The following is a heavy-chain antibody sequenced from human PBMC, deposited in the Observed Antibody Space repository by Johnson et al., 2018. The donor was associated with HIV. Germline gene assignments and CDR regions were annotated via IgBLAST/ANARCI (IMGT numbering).Heavy chain of an antibody. J-gene: IGHJ3*02. D-gene: IGHD2-8*01. CDR3: ARDRGYCTNGVCYYDAFDI. V-gene: IGHV3-7*01. CDR1: GFAFSSFA. Sequence: VQLVESGGGVVQPGRSLRLSCAASGFAFSSFAVHWVRQAPGKGLEWVANIKQDGSEQYYVDSVKGRFTISRDNAKNSLYLQMSGLSAEDTAVYYCARDRGYCTNGVCYYDAFDIWGQGTMVTVSA. CDR2: IKQDGSEQ.